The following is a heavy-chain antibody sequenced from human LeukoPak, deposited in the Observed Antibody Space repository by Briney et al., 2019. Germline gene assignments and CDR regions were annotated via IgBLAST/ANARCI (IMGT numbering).Heavy chain of an antibody. D-gene: IGHD6-19*01. CDR3: ARAVTGPRFDP. Sequence: PSETLSLTCVVSNYSISSDNYWGWIRQSPGKGLEWIGSISHSGSTYYNPSLQSRATIPVDTSKNQFSLNLTSVTTTDTALYYCARAVTGPRFDPWGQGTLVTVSS. J-gene: IGHJ5*02. CDR2: ISHSGST. CDR1: NYSISSDNY. V-gene: IGHV4-38-2*01.